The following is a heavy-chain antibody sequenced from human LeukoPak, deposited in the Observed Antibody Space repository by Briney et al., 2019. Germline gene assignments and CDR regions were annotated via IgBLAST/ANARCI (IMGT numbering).Heavy chain of an antibody. D-gene: IGHD3-22*01. CDR1: VYSISSGYY. CDR2: IYHSGST. J-gene: IGHJ5*02. V-gene: IGHV4-38-2*02. Sequence: SETLSLTCIVSVYSISSGYYWGWIRQPPGKGLEWIGSIYHSGSTYYNPSLKSRVTISVDTSKNQFSLKLSSVTAADTAVYYCARAIDSRGYQQKGFDPWGQGTLVTVSS. CDR3: ARAIDSRGYQQKGFDP.